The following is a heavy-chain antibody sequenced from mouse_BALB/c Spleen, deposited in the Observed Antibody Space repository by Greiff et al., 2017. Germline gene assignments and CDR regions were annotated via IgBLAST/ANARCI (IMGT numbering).Heavy chain of an antibody. CDR2: ILPGSGST. D-gene: IGHD2-4*01. CDR3: ADSWFAY. Sequence: VKLVESGAELMKPGASVKISCKATGYTFSSYWIEWVKQRPGHGLEWIGEILPGSGSTNYNEKFKGKATFTADTSSNTAYMQLSSLTSEDSAVYYCADSWFAYWGQGTLVTVSA. V-gene: IGHV1-9*01. J-gene: IGHJ3*01. CDR1: GYTFSSYW.